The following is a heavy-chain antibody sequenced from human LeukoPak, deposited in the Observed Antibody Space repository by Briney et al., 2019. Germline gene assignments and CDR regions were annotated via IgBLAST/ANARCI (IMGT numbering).Heavy chain of an antibody. CDR3: ARDRGGWFDP. V-gene: IGHV4-39*07. CDR1: GASISSSNYY. CDR2: IYSSGNT. D-gene: IGHD3-16*01. Sequence: PSETLSLTCAVSGASISSSNYYWGWVRQSPGKGLEWIGNIYSSGNTYYNASLKSRVTMYIDTSKNQFSLKLSSVTAADTAVYYCARDRGGWFDPWGQGTLVTVSS. J-gene: IGHJ5*02.